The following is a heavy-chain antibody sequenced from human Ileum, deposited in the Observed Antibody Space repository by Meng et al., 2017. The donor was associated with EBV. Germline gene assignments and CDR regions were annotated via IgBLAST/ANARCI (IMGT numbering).Heavy chain of an antibody. J-gene: IGHJ4*02. CDR2: TSHSGST. V-gene: IGHV4-4*02. CDR3: ASSDYYRSDY. Sequence: QVQLQGSGPGLVTPSESLSLSCAVSGGSNSRSDGWSWGRQPPGKGLEWIGETSHSGSTNYSPSLKSRVTISLDKSKNQLSLKLNSVTAADTAVYYCASSDYYRSDYWGQGTLVTVSS. CDR1: GGSNSRSDG. D-gene: IGHD3-22*01.